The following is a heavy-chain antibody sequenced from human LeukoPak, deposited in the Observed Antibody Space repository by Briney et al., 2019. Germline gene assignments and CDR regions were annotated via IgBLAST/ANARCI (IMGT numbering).Heavy chain of an antibody. CDR2: IYTSGST. CDR3: ASSSATSPRYFDY. V-gene: IGHV4-61*02. D-gene: IGHD2-15*01. CDR1: GGSISSGSYY. J-gene: IGHJ4*02. Sequence: PSQTLSLTCTVSGGSISSGSYYWSWIRRPAGKGLEWIGRIYTSGSTNYNPSLKSRVTISVDTSKNQFSLKLSSVTAADTAVYYCASSSATSPRYFDYWGQGTLVTVSS.